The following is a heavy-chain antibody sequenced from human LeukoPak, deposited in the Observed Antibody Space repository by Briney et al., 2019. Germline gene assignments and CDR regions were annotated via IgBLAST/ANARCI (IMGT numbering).Heavy chain of an antibody. J-gene: IGHJ5*02. D-gene: IGHD2-8*01. V-gene: IGHV1-2*02. CDR3: ARELGYCTNGVCYSWFDP. CDR2: INPNSGGT. CDR1: GYTFTGYY. Sequence: ASVKVSCKASGYTFTGYYMHWVRQAPGQGLEWMGWINPNSGGTNYAQKLQGRVTMTRDTSISTAYMELSRLRSDDTAVYYCARELGYCTNGVCYSWFDPWGQGTLVTVSS.